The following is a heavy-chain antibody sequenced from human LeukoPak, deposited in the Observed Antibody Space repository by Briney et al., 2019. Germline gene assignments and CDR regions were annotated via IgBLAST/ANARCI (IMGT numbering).Heavy chain of an antibody. Sequence: SGTLSLTCTVSGGSISSGGYYWSWIRQHPGKGLEWIGYVYYSGSTYYNPSLKSRVTISVDTSKNQFSLKLSSVTAADTAVYYCARAIENYGSGSYVSLIDYWGQGTLVTVST. V-gene: IGHV4-31*03. D-gene: IGHD3-10*01. CDR1: GGSISSGGYY. CDR3: ARAIENYGSGSYVSLIDY. J-gene: IGHJ4*02. CDR2: VYYSGST.